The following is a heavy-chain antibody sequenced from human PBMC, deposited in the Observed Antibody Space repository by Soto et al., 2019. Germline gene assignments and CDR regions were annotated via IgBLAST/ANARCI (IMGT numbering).Heavy chain of an antibody. V-gene: IGHV1-69*12. D-gene: IGHD3-10*01. J-gene: IGHJ4*02. CDR1: GGTFSSYT. CDR2: IIPIFGTA. Sequence: QVQLVQSAAEVKKPGSSVKVACKASGGTFSSYTISWVRQAPGQGLEWMGGIIPIFGTANYAQTFQGRVTITADESTSTAYMELTSLRSEDTAVYYCARGGSGSYYPGFDYWGQGTLVTVSS. CDR3: ARGGSGSYYPGFDY.